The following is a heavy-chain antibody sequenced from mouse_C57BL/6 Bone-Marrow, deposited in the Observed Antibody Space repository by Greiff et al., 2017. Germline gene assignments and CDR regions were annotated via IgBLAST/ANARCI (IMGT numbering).Heavy chain of an antibody. D-gene: IGHD1-1*01. V-gene: IGHV1-55*01. CDR3: ARGNYYGSSTGAYAMDY. CDR2: IYPGSGST. CDR1: GYTFTSYW. J-gene: IGHJ4*01. Sequence: QVQLQQPGAELVKPGASVKMSCKASGYTFTSYWITWVKQRPGQGLEWIGDIYPGSGSTNYNEKFKSKATLTVDTSSSTAYMQLSSLTSEDSAVYYWARGNYYGSSTGAYAMDYWGQGTSVTVSS.